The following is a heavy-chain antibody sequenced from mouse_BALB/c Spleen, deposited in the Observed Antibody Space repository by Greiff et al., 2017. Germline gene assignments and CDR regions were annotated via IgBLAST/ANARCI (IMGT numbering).Heavy chain of an antibody. D-gene: IGHD2-4*01. V-gene: IGHV1-62-2*01. CDR3: ARHEEYDYDYYAMDY. J-gene: IGHJ4*01. Sequence: QVQLKESGAELVKPGASVKLSCKASGYTFTEYIIHWVKQRSGQGLEWIGWFYPGSGSIKYNEKFKDKATLTADKSSSTVYMELSRLTSEDSAVYFCARHEEYDYDYYAMDYWGQGTSVTVSS. CDR1: GYTFTEYI. CDR2: FYPGSGSI.